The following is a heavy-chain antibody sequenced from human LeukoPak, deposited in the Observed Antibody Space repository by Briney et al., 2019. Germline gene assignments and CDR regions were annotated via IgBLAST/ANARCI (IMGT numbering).Heavy chain of an antibody. J-gene: IGHJ5*02. CDR3: AREGRLRERNWFDP. CDR2: IYCSGST. D-gene: IGHD3-3*01. CDR1: GGSISSGGYY. V-gene: IGHV4-31*03. Sequence: SQTLSLTCTVSGGSISSGGYYWSWIRQHPGKGLEWIGYIYCSGSTYYNPSLKSRVTISVDTSKNQFSLKLSSVTAADTAVYYCAREGRLRERNWFDPWGQGTLVTVSS.